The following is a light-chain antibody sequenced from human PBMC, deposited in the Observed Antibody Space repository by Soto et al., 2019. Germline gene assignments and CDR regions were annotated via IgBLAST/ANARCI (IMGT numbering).Light chain of an antibody. CDR1: QGISSW. CDR3: QQAISLWT. CDR2: AAS. Sequence: DIQMAQSPATVSSSVGDRATLSCRASQGISSWLAWYQQKPGQAPKLLIYAASSLQTGVPSRFGGSGSGTDFTLTISSLQPEDFATYYCQQAISLWTFGQGTRLEIK. V-gene: IGKV1-12*01. J-gene: IGKJ5*01.